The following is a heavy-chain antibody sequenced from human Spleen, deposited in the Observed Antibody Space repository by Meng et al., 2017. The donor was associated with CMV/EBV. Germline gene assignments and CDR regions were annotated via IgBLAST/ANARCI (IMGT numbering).Heavy chain of an antibody. CDR2: ISSSSSYI. Sequence: GESLKISCAASGFTFSSYSMNWVRQAPGKGLEWVSSISSSSSYIYYADSVKGRFTISRDNSKNTVYLQMNSLRAEDTAVYYCAKYEVSDGYFYLDYWGQGTLVTVSS. V-gene: IGHV3-21*01. CDR1: GFTFSSYS. J-gene: IGHJ4*02. D-gene: IGHD3-22*01. CDR3: AKYEVSDGYFYLDY.